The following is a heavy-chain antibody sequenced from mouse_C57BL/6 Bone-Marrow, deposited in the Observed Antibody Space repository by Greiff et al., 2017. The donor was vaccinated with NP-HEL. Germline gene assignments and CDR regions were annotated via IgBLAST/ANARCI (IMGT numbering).Heavy chain of an antibody. J-gene: IGHJ4*01. CDR1: GFTFSSYT. V-gene: IGHV5-9*01. CDR2: ISGGGGNT. CDR3: ARRKRRAMDY. Sequence: EVKLMESGGGLVKPGGSLKLSCAASGFTFSSYTMSWVRQTPEKRLEWVATISGGGGNTYYPDSVKGRFTISRDNAKNTLYLQMSSLRSEDTALYYCARRKRRAMDYWGQGTSVTVSS.